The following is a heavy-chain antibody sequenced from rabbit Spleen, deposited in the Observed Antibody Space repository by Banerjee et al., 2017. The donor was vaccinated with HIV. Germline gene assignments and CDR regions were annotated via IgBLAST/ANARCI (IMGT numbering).Heavy chain of an antibody. Sequence: QLVESGGGLVQPGGSLKVSCIASGFDFSSYYMSWVRQAPGKGLEWIGYIDPVFGSAYYASWVNGRFSISRENTQNTVSLQLNSLTAADTATYFCARGGGLWGPGTLVTVS. CDR1: GFDFSSYY. V-gene: IGHV1S7*01. CDR2: IDPVFGSA. J-gene: IGHJ4*01. CDR3: ARGGGL.